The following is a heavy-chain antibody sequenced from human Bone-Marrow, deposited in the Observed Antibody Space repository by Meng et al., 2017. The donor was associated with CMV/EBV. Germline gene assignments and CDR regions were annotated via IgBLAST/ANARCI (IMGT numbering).Heavy chain of an antibody. J-gene: IGHJ4*02. CDR2: SSGSGSST. CDR3: ANSLSYYFDY. Sequence: SWAAYGFTFSSYDMSWVRQGPGKGLEWGSASSGSGSSTDYADSVKGRFTISRDNSKNTLYLQMNSLRAEDTAVYYCANSLSYYFDYWGQGTLVTVSS. D-gene: IGHD2-2*01. CDR1: GFTFSSYD. V-gene: IGHV3-23*01.